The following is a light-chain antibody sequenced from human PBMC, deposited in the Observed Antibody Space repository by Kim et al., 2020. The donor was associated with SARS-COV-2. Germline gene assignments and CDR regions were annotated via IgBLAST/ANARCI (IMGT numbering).Light chain of an antibody. J-gene: IGLJ2*01. Sequence: SSELTQDPTVSVAEGQTVRITCQGDSLRTYYTTWYQQKPGQAPLLVVYGADVRPSGVPDRFSAFRSGNTASLTISAAQAEDEADYYCSSRDTSGLIVVFGGGTKLTVL. V-gene: IGLV3-19*01. CDR1: SLRTYY. CDR3: SSRDTSGLIVV. CDR2: GAD.